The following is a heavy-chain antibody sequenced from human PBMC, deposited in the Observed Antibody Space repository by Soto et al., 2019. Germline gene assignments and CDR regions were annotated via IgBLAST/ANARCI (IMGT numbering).Heavy chain of an antibody. CDR3: ARDPPDDSSGYFSLDY. V-gene: IGHV3-33*01. CDR2: MWSEGGNK. CDR1: GFTFSSYG. J-gene: IGHJ4*02. Sequence: GGSLRLSCTSSGFTFSSYGMHWVRQAPGKGLEWVAVMWSEGGNKHYADSVKGRFTISRDNSKNTLYLQMNSLRAEDTAVYYCARDPPDDSSGYFSLDYWGQGTLVTVS. D-gene: IGHD3-22*01.